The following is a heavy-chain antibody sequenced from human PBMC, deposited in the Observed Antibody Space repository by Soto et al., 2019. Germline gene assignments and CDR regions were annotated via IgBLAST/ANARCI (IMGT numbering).Heavy chain of an antibody. V-gene: IGHV3-66*01. CDR3: ATVPAAMPTYYDFWSGYYNDY. J-gene: IGHJ4*02. CDR2: IYSGGST. Sequence: GGSLRLSCAASGFTVSSNYMSWVRQAPGKGLEWVSVIYSGGSTYYADSVKGRFTISRDNSKNTLYLQMNSLRAEDTAVYYCATVPAAMPTYYDFWSGYYNDYWGQGTLVTVSS. CDR1: GFTVSSNY. D-gene: IGHD3-3*01.